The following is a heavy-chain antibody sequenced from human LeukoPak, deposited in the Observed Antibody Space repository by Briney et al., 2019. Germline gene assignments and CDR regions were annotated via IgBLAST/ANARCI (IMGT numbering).Heavy chain of an antibody. CDR2: IRYNGSNK. CDR3: AKELLAYCGGDCYDLDY. Sequence: GGSLRLSCAASGFTFSSYCMHWVRQAPGKGLEWVAFIRYNGSNKYYADSVKGRFNISRDNSKNMLYLQMNSLSAEDRAVYYCAKELLAYCGGDCYDLDYWGQGTLVTVFS. V-gene: IGHV3-30*02. D-gene: IGHD2-21*01. CDR1: GFTFSSYC. J-gene: IGHJ4*02.